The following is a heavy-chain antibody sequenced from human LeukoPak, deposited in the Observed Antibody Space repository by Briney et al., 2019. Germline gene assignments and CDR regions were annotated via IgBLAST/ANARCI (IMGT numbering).Heavy chain of an antibody. CDR2: VYYTGNT. J-gene: IGHJ3*01. CDR1: GDSISYHNYY. D-gene: IGHD6-19*01. V-gene: IGHV4-39*01. CDR3: ARLRAMAGHRGGSDF. Sequence: SETLSLTCAVSGDSISYHNYYWDWIRQPPGKGLEWIGTVYYTGNTYYNPSLKSRVAISVDTSKNQFSLQLTSMTAADTAVYYCARLRAMAGHRGGSDFWGRGTMVTVSS.